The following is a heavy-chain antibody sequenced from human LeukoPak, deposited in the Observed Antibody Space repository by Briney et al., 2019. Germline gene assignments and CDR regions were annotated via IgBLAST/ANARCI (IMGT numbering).Heavy chain of an antibody. V-gene: IGHV4-39*02. J-gene: IGHJ6*03. D-gene: IGHD6-13*01. CDR2: IYYGGTT. Sequence: SETLSLTCTVSGGSISSSSYYWGWIRQPPGKGLEWIGSIYYGGTTYYNPSLKSRVTISVDTSKNHFSLRLRSLTAADTAVYYCARVYTGSSWDYYYYMDVWGKGTTVTVSS. CDR3: ARVYTGSSWDYYYYMDV. CDR1: GGSISSSSYY.